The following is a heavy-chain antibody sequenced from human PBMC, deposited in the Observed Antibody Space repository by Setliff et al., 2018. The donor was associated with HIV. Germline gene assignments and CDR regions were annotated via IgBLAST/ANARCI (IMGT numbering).Heavy chain of an antibody. D-gene: IGHD2-2*01. Sequence: EASVKVSCQASGYTFTTYGVNWVRQAPGQGLEWMGWINSYNGNTKFAQRLQGRVTMTTDTSTSTAYMDLRSLRSDDTAVYFCARDGEYQVLHYYYSGMDVWGQGTTVTVS. CDR3: ARDGEYQVLHYYYSGMDV. V-gene: IGHV1-18*04. J-gene: IGHJ6*02. CDR1: GYTFTTYG. CDR2: INSYNGNT.